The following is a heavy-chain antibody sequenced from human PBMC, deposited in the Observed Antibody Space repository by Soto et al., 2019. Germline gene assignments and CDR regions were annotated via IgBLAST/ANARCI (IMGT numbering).Heavy chain of an antibody. D-gene: IGHD2-15*01. Sequence: SVKVSCKASGSGFISSGIQWVRQAHGQRLEWIGWIVVASGQTNYAQNFRGRVAITRGTSTATAYIELTGLTSEDTAVYFCSADRPDIGVGWWVWGQGTTVTVSS. V-gene: IGHV1-58*02. CDR1: GSGFISSG. CDR2: IVVASGQT. CDR3: SADRPDIGVGWWV. J-gene: IGHJ6*02.